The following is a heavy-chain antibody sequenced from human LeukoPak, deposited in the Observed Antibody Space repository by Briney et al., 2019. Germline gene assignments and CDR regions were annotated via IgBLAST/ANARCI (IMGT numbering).Heavy chain of an antibody. D-gene: IGHD3-22*01. V-gene: IGHV3-74*01. Sequence: GGSLRLSCAASGFTFSNYWMHWVRQAPGKGLVWVSRINTDGSRITYADSVKGRFTISRDNAMNTVYLQMNSLRAEDTAVYYCARVLSGSWDWFDPWGQGTLVTVSS. J-gene: IGHJ5*02. CDR3: ARVLSGSWDWFDP. CDR2: INTDGSRI. CDR1: GFTFSNYW.